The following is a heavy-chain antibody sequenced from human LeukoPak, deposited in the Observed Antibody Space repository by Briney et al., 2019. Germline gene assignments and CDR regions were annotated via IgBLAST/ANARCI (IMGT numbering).Heavy chain of an antibody. CDR1: GGGFPFSCHG. J-gene: IGHJ3*02. CDR2: IIPIYGSP. D-gene: IGHD3-22*01. CDR3: AGFFYDNSGDAFDI. Sequence: ASVNVSFKGSGGGFPFSCHGIIGVPEAPGQGVVGVGGIIPIYGSPTYAQKFQGRITITSDESTRTVYMDLSSLRPEDSAVHYCAGFFYDNSGDAFDIWGQGTMVTVSS. V-gene: IGHV1-69*13.